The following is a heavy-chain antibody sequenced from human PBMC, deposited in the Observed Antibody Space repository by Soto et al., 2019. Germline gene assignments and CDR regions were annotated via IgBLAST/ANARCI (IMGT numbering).Heavy chain of an antibody. Sequence: QVQLVESGGGVVQPGRSLRLSCAASGFIFSTYGMHWVRQAPGKGLEWVAVISYDGSNKYYSDSVKGRFTISRDNAKNTLYLQMNSLRAEDTAVYYCAKDSGGDTIFGVVTRSGGKYYYYGMDVWGQGTTVTVSS. CDR1: GFIFSTYG. V-gene: IGHV3-30*18. D-gene: IGHD3-3*01. CDR2: ISYDGSNK. J-gene: IGHJ6*02. CDR3: AKDSGGDTIFGVVTRSGGKYYYYGMDV.